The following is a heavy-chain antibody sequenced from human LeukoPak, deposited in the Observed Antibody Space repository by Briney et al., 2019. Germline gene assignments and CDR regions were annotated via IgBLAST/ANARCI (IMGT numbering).Heavy chain of an antibody. CDR3: ARVNYDFWSGPLKEFDY. J-gene: IGHJ4*02. Sequence: PGGSLRLSCAASGFTFSSYWMSWVRQAPGKGLEWVANIKQDGSEKYYVDSVKGRFTISRDNAKNSLYLQMNSLRAEDTAVYYCARVNYDFWSGPLKEFDYWGQGTLVTVSS. CDR2: IKQDGSEK. CDR1: GFTFSSYW. D-gene: IGHD3-3*01. V-gene: IGHV3-7*01.